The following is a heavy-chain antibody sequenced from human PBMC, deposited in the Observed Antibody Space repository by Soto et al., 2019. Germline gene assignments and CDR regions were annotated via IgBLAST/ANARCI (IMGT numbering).Heavy chain of an antibody. D-gene: IGHD4-17*01. Sequence: ASVKVSCKASGYIFTNYDINWVRQATGQGLEYLGWINPNSGNTGYVQKFQGRVTMTRNTSINTAYMELNSLRSEDTAVYYCARGIKYGDYPRWFAPWGQGTLVTVSS. J-gene: IGHJ5*02. CDR3: ARGIKYGDYPRWFAP. V-gene: IGHV1-8*01. CDR2: INPNSGNT. CDR1: GYIFTNYD.